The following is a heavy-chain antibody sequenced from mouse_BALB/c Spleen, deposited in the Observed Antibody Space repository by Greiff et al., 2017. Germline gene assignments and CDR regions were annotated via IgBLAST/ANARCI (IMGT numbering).Heavy chain of an antibody. CDR2: INPYNDGT. J-gene: IGHJ4*01. CDR1: GYTFTSYV. V-gene: IGHV1-14*01. CDR3: ARGLYYYGSSSNAMDY. D-gene: IGHD1-1*01. Sequence: EVQLQQSGPELVKPGASVKMSCKASGYTFTSYVMHWVKQKPGQGLEWIGYINPYNDGTKYNEKFKGKATLTSDKSSSTAYMELSSLTSEDSAVYYCARGLYYYGSSSNAMDYWGQGTSVTVSS.